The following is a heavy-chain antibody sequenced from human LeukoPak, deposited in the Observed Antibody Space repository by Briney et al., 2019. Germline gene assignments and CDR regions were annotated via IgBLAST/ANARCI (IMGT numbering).Heavy chain of an antibody. V-gene: IGHV3-23*01. J-gene: IGHJ4*02. CDR3: ARSGADSGSYLFDY. CDR2: ISPGGETP. D-gene: IGHD1-26*01. Sequence: GGSLRLSCAGSGFTFKNHGMNWVRQAPGRGLEWVSGISPGGETPYYADSVRGRFTISRENSKNTMYLQMNSLRAEDTAVYYCARSGADSGSYLFDYWGQGTLVTVSS. CDR1: GFTFKNHG.